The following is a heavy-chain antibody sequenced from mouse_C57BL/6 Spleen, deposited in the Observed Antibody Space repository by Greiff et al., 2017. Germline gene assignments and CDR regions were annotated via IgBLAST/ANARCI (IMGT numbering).Heavy chain of an antibody. Sequence: EVQLQQSGPELVKPGASVKISCKASGYTFTDYYMNWVKQSHGQSLEWIGDINPNNGGTSYNQKFKGKATLTVDKSSSTAYMELRSLTSEDSAVYYCAREYDDCDDGRLAYWGQGTLVTVSA. CDR1: GYTFTDYY. D-gene: IGHD2-4*01. V-gene: IGHV1-26*01. CDR2: INPNNGGT. J-gene: IGHJ3*01. CDR3: AREYDDCDDGRLAY.